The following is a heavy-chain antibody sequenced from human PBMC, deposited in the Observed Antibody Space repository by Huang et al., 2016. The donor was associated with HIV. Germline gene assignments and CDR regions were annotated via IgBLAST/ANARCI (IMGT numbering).Heavy chain of an antibody. D-gene: IGHD3-22*01. CDR1: GYTFSSYG. Sequence: QVQLVQSGTEAKKPGASVKVSCKASGYTFSSYGISWVRQAPGQRLEWMGWISAYNANTKYAQSLQDRITMTPETSTNIAYMELRNLKSDDAAVYYCARDVPFHYYDSRGWDLWGQGTLVTVSS. V-gene: IGHV1-18*04. CDR3: ARDVPFHYYDSRGWDL. J-gene: IGHJ5*02. CDR2: ISAYNANT.